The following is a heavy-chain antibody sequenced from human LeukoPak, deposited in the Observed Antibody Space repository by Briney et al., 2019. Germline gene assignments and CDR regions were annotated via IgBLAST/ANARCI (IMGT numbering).Heavy chain of an antibody. CDR2: ISGSGGST. D-gene: IGHD5-24*01. Sequence: GSLRLSCAASGFTFSSYAMSWVRRAPGKGLEWVSAISGSGGSTYYADSVKGRFTISRDNSKNTLYLQMNSLRAEDTAVYYCAKDNSRGGYKAPGAFDIWGQGTMATVSS. V-gene: IGHV3-23*01. J-gene: IGHJ3*02. CDR3: AKDNSRGGYKAPGAFDI. CDR1: GFTFSSYA.